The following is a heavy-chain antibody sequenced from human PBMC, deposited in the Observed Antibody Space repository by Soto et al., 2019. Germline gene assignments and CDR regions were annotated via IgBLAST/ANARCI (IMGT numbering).Heavy chain of an antibody. CDR3: ARYPYTSYCSDGSCSYEAFDI. D-gene: IGHD2-15*01. CDR2: MNPNSGNT. V-gene: IGHV1-8*01. J-gene: IGHJ3*02. Sequence: QVQMVQSGAEVKKPGASVKVSCRASGYSFTSYDVNWVRQATGQGLEWMGWMNPNSGNTAFAEKFQGRVTMTRATPISAAYMELSGLTSEATAVYHCARYPYTSYCSDGSCSYEAFDIWGQATVVTVSS. CDR1: GYSFTSYD.